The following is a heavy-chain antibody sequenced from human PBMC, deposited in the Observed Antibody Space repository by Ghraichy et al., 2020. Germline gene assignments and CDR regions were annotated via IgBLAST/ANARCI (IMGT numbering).Heavy chain of an antibody. CDR2: IYYSGST. D-gene: IGHD3-3*01. J-gene: IGHJ6*02. CDR1: GGSVSSGSYY. CDR3: ARDRITIFGVVTEGGYYYGMDV. Sequence: SETLSLTCTVSGGSVSSGSYYWSWIRQPPGKGLEWIGYIYYSGSTNYNPSLKSRVTISVDTSKNQFSLKLSSVTAADTAVYYCARDRITIFGVVTEGGYYYGMDVWGQGTTVTVSS. V-gene: IGHV4-61*01.